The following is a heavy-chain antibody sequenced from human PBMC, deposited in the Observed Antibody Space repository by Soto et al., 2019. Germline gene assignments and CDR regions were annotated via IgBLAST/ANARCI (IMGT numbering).Heavy chain of an antibody. CDR1: GFTFSSYG. Sequence: PGGSLRLSCAASGFTFSSYGMHWVRQAPGKGLEWVAVISYDGSNKYYADSVKGRFTISRDNSKNTLYLQMNSLRAEDTAVYYCAKDTAMVFGRLTGVIVFFGMDVWGQGTTVTVSS. CDR2: ISYDGSNK. D-gene: IGHD5-18*01. J-gene: IGHJ6*02. CDR3: AKDTAMVFGRLTGVIVFFGMDV. V-gene: IGHV3-30*18.